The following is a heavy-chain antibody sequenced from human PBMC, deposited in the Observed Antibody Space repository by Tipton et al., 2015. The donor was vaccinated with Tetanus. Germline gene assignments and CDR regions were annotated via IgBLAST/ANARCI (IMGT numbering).Heavy chain of an antibody. V-gene: IGHV4-39*07. Sequence: TLSLTCAVSGGSISNGDYYWAWIRQPPGKGLEWIGEVHHSGSTKYNPSLKSRVTILADTSKDQFSLRLSSVTAADTAVYFCARGVADKGDFDYWGQGTLVTVSS. J-gene: IGHJ4*02. D-gene: IGHD6-19*01. CDR1: GGSISNGDYY. CDR2: VHHSGST. CDR3: ARGVADKGDFDY.